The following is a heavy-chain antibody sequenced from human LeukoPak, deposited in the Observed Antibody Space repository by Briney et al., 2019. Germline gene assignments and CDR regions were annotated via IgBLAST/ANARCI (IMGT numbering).Heavy chain of an antibody. V-gene: IGHV3-48*03. J-gene: IGHJ4*02. CDR1: GFTFNSYE. Sequence: PGGSLRLSCAAAGFTFNSYEMNWVRQAPGKGLEWVSYISSGGSIIYYADSVKGRFAISRDNAKNSLYLQMSSLRAEDTAVYYCARDWRGKPFDYWGQGTLVTVSS. D-gene: IGHD3-16*01. CDR2: ISSGGSII. CDR3: ARDWRGKPFDY.